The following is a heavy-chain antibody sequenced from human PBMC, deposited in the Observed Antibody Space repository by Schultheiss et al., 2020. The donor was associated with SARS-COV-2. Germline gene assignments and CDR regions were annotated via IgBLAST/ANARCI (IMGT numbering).Heavy chain of an antibody. J-gene: IGHJ6*02. V-gene: IGHV3-23*01. CDR2: ISGGGRTT. CDR1: GFSFSSYG. Sequence: GESLKISCAASGFSFSSYGMSWVRQAPGKGLEWVSAISGGGRTTYYAASVRGRFSIDRDNSKNTLYLQMNSLRAEDTAVYYCAREGDYGMDVWGQGTTVTVSS. CDR3: AREGDYGMDV.